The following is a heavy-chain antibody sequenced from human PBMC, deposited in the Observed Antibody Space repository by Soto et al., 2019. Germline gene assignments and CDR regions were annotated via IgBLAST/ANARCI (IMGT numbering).Heavy chain of an antibody. CDR1: GGSISSSSYY. Sequence: SETLSLTCTVSGGSISSSSYYWGWIRQPPGKGLEWIGSIYYSGSTYYNPSLKSRVTISVDTSKNQFSLKLSSVTAADTAVYYCARQLGYCSSTSCLYGMDVCGQGTTVTVS. J-gene: IGHJ6*02. V-gene: IGHV4-39*01. CDR2: IYYSGST. CDR3: ARQLGYCSSTSCLYGMDV. D-gene: IGHD2-2*01.